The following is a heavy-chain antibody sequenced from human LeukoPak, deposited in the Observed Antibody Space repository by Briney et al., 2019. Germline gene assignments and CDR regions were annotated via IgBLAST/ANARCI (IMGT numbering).Heavy chain of an antibody. CDR2: INHSGST. CDR1: GGSFSGYY. Sequence: SETLSLTCAVYGGSFSGYYWSWIRQPPGKGLEWIGEINHSGSTNYNPSLKSRVTISVDTSKNQFSLKLSSVTAADTAVYYCARERSITMIVVVIDDAFDIWGQGTMVTVSS. J-gene: IGHJ3*02. CDR3: ARERSITMIVVVIDDAFDI. V-gene: IGHV4-34*01. D-gene: IGHD3-22*01.